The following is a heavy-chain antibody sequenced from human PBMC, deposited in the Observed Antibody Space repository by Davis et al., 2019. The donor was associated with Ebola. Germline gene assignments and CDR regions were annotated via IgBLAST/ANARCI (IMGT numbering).Heavy chain of an antibody. CDR2: ISSSGSTI. Sequence: GGSLRLSCAASGFTFSSYEMNWVRQAPGKGLEWVSYISSSGSTIYYADSVKGRFTISRDNAKNSLYLQMNSLKTEDTAVYYCTMAERYCSSTSCYGDYWGQGTLVTVSS. V-gene: IGHV3-48*03. CDR1: GFTFSSYE. CDR3: TMAERYCSSTSCYGDY. D-gene: IGHD2-2*01. J-gene: IGHJ4*02.